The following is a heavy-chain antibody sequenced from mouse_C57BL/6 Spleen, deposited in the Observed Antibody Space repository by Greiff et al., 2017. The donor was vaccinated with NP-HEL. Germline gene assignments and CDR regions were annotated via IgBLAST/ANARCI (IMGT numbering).Heavy chain of an antibody. J-gene: IGHJ3*01. D-gene: IGHD1-1*01. CDR1: GFPITSGYY. V-gene: IGHV12-3*01. CDR2: ITHSGET. Sequence: VQVVESGPGLVKPSQSLFLTCSITGFPITSGYYWIWIRQSPGKPLEWMGYITHSGETFYNPSLQSPISITRETSKNQFFLQLNSVTTEDTAMYYCAGGYSSWFAYWGQGTLVTVSA. CDR3: AGGYSSWFAY.